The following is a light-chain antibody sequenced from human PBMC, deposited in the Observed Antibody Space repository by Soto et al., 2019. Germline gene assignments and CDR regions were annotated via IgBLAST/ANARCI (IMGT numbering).Light chain of an antibody. Sequence: QSALTQPASVSGSPGQSITISCTGTDSDVGGYNYVSWYQQHPGKAPKLIIYGVTNRSSGVSNRFSGSKSGNTASLTISGLQAEDEADYYCSSYTTRSTYVVLGGGTQLTVL. J-gene: IGLJ2*01. CDR3: SSYTTRSTYVV. CDR1: DSDVGGYNY. CDR2: GVT. V-gene: IGLV2-14*01.